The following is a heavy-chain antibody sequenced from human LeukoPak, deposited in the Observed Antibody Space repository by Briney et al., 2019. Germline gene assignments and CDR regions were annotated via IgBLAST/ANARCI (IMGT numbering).Heavy chain of an antibody. Sequence: NPSQTLSLTCNVSGGSISNGDYYWSWIRQPPRKSLEWIGYIYYGGSAYYNPSLKSRVTISVDTSKNQFSLNLTSMTAADTAVYYCAREPGSSSWFDYWGQGTLVTVSS. V-gene: IGHV4-30-4*08. CDR2: IYYGGSA. CDR1: GGSISNGDYY. CDR3: AREPGSSSWFDY. D-gene: IGHD6-13*01. J-gene: IGHJ4*02.